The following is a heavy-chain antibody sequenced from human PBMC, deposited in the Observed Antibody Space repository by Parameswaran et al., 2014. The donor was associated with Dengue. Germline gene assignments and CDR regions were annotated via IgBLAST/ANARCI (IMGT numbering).Heavy chain of an antibody. CDR3: AKEVMDDYNTFYYYYGMDV. J-gene: IGHJ6*02. D-gene: IGHD5-24*01. Sequence: PGKGLEWVSAIDGSGTNTYYADSVKGRFTISRDNSKNTLYLQMNSLRAEDTAVYYCAKEVMDDYNTFYYYYGMDVWGQGTTVTVSS. V-gene: IGHV3-23*01. CDR2: IDGSGTNT.